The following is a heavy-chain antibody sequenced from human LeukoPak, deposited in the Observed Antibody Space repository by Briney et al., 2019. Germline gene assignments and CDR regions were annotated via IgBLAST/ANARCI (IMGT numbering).Heavy chain of an antibody. CDR2: ICSSSSTI. V-gene: IGHV3-48*01. CDR3: ARVPATPMPVAGTIDG. CDR1: GFTFSSYS. J-gene: IGHJ4*02. Sequence: GGSLRLSCAASGFTFSSYSMNWVRQAPGKGLEWVSYICSSSSTIYYADSVKGRFTISRDNAKNSLYLQMNSLRAEDTAVYYCARVPATPMPVAGTIDGWGQGTLVTVSS. D-gene: IGHD6-19*01.